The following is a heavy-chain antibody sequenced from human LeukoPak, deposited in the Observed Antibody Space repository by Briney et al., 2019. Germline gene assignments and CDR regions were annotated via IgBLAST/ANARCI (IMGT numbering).Heavy chain of an antibody. J-gene: IGHJ4*02. CDR1: GYTFTSYD. V-gene: IGHV1-8*01. CDR3: ARGKVVAYDFWSGFRALDY. CDR2: MNPNSGNT. D-gene: IGHD3-3*01. Sequence: GASVKVSCKASGYTFTSYDINCVRQATGQGLEWMGWMNPNSGNTGYAQKFQGRVTMTRNTSISTAYMELSSLRSEDTAVYYCARGKVVAYDFWSGFRALDYWGQGTLVTVSS.